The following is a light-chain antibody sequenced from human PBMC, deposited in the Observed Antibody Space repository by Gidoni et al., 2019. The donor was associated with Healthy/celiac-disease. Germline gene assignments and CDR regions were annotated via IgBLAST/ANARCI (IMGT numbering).Light chain of an antibody. Sequence: DPQMTHSPPSLSASVGDRVTITCRASQSISSYLNWYQQKPGKDTKLLIYAASSLQSGVPSRFSGSGSGTDLTITISSLQPEDFANYYCQQSYSTPYTFGQGTKLEIK. CDR1: QSISSY. CDR2: AAS. CDR3: QQSYSTPYT. J-gene: IGKJ2*01. V-gene: IGKV1-39*01.